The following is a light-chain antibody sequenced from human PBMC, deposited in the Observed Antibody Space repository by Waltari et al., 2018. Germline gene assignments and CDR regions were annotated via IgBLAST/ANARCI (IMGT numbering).Light chain of an antibody. CDR3: QQYYTSPPN. Sequence: AIRMIQSPPSLSASTGDRVTFSCRASQGISSYLAWYQQKPGEAPQLLIYAASTLQSGVPSRFSGSGSGTDFTLTISCLQSEDFATYYCQQYYTSPPNFGGGTKVEIK. J-gene: IGKJ4*01. CDR2: AAS. V-gene: IGKV1-8*01. CDR1: QGISSY.